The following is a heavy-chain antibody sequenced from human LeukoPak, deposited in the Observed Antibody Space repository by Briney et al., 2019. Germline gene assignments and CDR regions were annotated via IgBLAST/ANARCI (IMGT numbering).Heavy chain of an antibody. CDR1: GYTFTGYY. D-gene: IGHD1-26*01. V-gene: IGHV1-2*02. Sequence: ASVKVSCKASGYTFTGYYMHWVRQATGQGLEWMGWINPNSGGTNYAQKFQGRVTMTRDTSISTAYMELSRLRSDDTAVYYCARVTKVGATGSSFDYWGQGTLVTVSS. CDR2: INPNSGGT. J-gene: IGHJ4*02. CDR3: ARVTKVGATGSSFDY.